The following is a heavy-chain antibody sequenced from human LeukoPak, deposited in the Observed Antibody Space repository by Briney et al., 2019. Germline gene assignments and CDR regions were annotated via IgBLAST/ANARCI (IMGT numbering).Heavy chain of an antibody. J-gene: IGHJ4*02. CDR1: GFTFSSYA. CDR2: ISGSGGST. Sequence: GGSLRLSCAASGFTFSSYAMSWVRQAPGKGLEWVSAISGSGGSTYYADSVKGRFTISRDNSKNTLYLQMNSLRAEDTAVYYCARITIFGVVTDDYWGQGTLVTVSS. CDR3: ARITIFGVVTDDY. D-gene: IGHD3-3*01. V-gene: IGHV3-23*01.